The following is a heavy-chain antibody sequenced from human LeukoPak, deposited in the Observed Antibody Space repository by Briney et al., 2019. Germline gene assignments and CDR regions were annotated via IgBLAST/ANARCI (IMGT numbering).Heavy chain of an antibody. CDR3: GTIIDFWSGYYHDY. V-gene: IGHV1-69*05. Sequence: SVKVSCKASGYTFTSYDINWVRLATGQGLEWMGGIIPIFGTANYAQKFQGRVKITTDESTSTAYMELSSLRSEDTAVYYCGTIIDFWSGYYHDYWGQGTLVTVSS. CDR1: GYTFTSYD. J-gene: IGHJ4*02. CDR2: IIPIFGTA. D-gene: IGHD3-3*01.